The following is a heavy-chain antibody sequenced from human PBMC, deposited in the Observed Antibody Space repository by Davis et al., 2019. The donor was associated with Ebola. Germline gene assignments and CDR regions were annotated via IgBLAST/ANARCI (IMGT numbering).Heavy chain of an antibody. CDR2: INSHGTVT. CDR1: GFSFRNYW. CDR3: AKDSLRYFDWSVGMDV. D-gene: IGHD3-9*01. V-gene: IGHV3-74*01. Sequence: GESLKISCAASGFSFRNYWMHWLRQTPEKGLVWVSRINSHGTVTNFADSVKGRFSISRDNAKNTLHLQMSSLRAEDTAVYYCAKDSLRYFDWSVGMDVWGQGTTVTVSS. J-gene: IGHJ6*02.